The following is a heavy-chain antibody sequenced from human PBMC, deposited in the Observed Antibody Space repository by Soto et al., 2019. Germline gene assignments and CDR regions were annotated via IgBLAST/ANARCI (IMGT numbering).Heavy chain of an antibody. Sequence: QITLKESGPTLVKPTQTLTLTCTFSGFSLSTSGVGVGWIRQPPGKALEWLALIYWDDDKRYSPSLKSRLTITKDTSKNQVVLTMTNMDPVDTATYYCAHLGDIYGFGSTQLDYWGQGTLVTVSS. V-gene: IGHV2-5*02. CDR1: GFSLSTSGVG. CDR3: AHLGDIYGFGSTQLDY. CDR2: IYWDDDK. D-gene: IGHD3-10*01. J-gene: IGHJ4*02.